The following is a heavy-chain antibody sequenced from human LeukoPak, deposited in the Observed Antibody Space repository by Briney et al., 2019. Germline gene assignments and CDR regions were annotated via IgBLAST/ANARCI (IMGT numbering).Heavy chain of an antibody. CDR1: GGSISSYY. D-gene: IGHD6-19*01. CDR2: IYYSGST. Sequence: SETLSLTCTVSGGSISSYYWSWIRQPPGKGLEWIGYIYYSGSTNYNPSLKSRVTISVDTSKNQFSLKLSSVTAADTAVYYCARKGYSSFFVYWGQGTLVTVSS. J-gene: IGHJ4*02. V-gene: IGHV4-59*01. CDR3: ARKGYSSFFVY.